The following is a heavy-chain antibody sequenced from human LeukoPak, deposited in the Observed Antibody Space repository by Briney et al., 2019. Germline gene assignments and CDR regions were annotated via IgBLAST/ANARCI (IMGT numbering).Heavy chain of an antibody. D-gene: IGHD3-10*01. CDR3: ARAGRVPVGSGSYSLTHNFDY. CDR2: INAGNGNT. V-gene: IGHV1-3*01. CDR1: GYTFTSYA. J-gene: IGHJ4*02. Sequence: ASVKVSCKASGYTFTSYAMHWVRQAPGQRLEWMGWINAGNGNTKYSQKFQGRVTITRDTSASTAYMELSSLRSEDTAVYYCARAGRVPVGSGSYSLTHNFDYWGQGTLVTVSS.